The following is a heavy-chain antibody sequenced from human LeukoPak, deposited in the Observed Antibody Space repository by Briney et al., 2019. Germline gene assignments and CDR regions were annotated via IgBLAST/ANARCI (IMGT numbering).Heavy chain of an antibody. Sequence: GGSLRLSCAASGFTFSSYAMSWVRQAPGKGLEWVSDISGSGGSTYYADSVKGRFTISRDNSKNTLYLQMNRLRAEDTAVYYCAKDSSDYYFDYWGQGTLVTVSS. J-gene: IGHJ4*02. CDR2: ISGSGGST. CDR1: GFTFSSYA. D-gene: IGHD3-22*01. CDR3: AKDSSDYYFDY. V-gene: IGHV3-23*01.